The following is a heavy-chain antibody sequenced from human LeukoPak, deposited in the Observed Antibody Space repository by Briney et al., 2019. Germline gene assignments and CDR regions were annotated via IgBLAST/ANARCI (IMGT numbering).Heavy chain of an antibody. CDR3: AGTPVVTQEGFDY. Sequence: KPSETLSLTCAVYGGSFSGYYWSWIRQPPGKRLEWIGEINHSGSTNYNPSLKSRVTISVDTSKNQFSLKLSSVTAADTAVYYCAGTPVVTQEGFDYWGQGTLVTVSS. V-gene: IGHV4-34*01. CDR1: GGSFSGYY. J-gene: IGHJ4*02. CDR2: INHSGST. D-gene: IGHD4-23*01.